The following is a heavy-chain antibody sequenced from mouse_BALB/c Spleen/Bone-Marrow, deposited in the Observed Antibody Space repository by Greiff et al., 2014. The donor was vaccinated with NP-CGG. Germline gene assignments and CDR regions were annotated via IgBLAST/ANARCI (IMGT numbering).Heavy chain of an antibody. D-gene: IGHD2-4*01. CDR2: ISNGGGST. CDR3: ARHNYDETWFAY. V-gene: IGHV5-12*02. CDR1: GFTFSDYY. Sequence: DVKLVESGGGLVQPGGSLKLSCATSGFTFSDYYMYWVRQTPEKRLEWVAYISNGGGSTYYPDIVKGRFTISRDNAKNTLYLQMSRLKSEDTAMYYCARHNYDETWFAYWGQGTLVTVSA. J-gene: IGHJ3*01.